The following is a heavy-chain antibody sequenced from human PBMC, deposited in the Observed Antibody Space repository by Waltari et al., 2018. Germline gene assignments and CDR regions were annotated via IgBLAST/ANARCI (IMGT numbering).Heavy chain of an antibody. CDR2: IWYDGSNK. V-gene: IGHV3-30*18. Sequence: QVQLVESGGGVVQPGRSLRLSCAASGFTFSSYGMHWVRQAPGKGLEWVAVIWYDGSNKYYADSVKGRFTISRDNSKNTLYLQMNSLRAEDTVVYYCAKANYYDSSGYHFDYWGQGTLVTVSS. J-gene: IGHJ4*02. CDR3: AKANYYDSSGYHFDY. CDR1: GFTFSSYG. D-gene: IGHD3-22*01.